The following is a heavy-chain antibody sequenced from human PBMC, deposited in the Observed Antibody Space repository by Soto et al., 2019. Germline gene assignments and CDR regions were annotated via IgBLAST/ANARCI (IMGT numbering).Heavy chain of an antibody. CDR1: GYTFTSYY. CDR3: ARDRGSGYNYGANIDH. CDR2: INPSGGST. D-gene: IGHD5-18*01. Sequence: ASVKVSCKASGYTFTSYYMHWVRQAPGQGLEWMGIINPSGGSTSYAQKFQGRVTMTRDTSTSTVYMELSSLRSEDTAVYYCARDRGSGYNYGANIDHWGQGTLVTVSS. J-gene: IGHJ4*02. V-gene: IGHV1-46*01.